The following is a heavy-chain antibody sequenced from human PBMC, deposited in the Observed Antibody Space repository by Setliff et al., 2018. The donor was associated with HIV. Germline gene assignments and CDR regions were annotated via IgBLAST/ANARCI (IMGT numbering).Heavy chain of an antibody. D-gene: IGHD2-15*01. CDR3: AREHCSGGSCNGFDI. Sequence: SETLSLTCTVSGGSISSSSYFWGWIRQPPGKGLEWIGSIYYSGTTYYSPSLKSRVTISLDTSSNQFSLKLGSVTAADTAMYYCAREHCSGGSCNGFDIWGQVTMVTVSS. V-gene: IGHV4-39*07. CDR1: GGSISSSSYF. J-gene: IGHJ3*02. CDR2: IYYSGTT.